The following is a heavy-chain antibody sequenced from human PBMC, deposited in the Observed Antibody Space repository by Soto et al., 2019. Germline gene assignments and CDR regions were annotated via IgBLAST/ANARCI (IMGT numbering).Heavy chain of an antibody. D-gene: IGHD6-19*01. CDR1: GGSISSYY. V-gene: IGHV4-59*01. CDR2: IYYSGST. CDR3: ARQKWLVLNAFDI. Sequence: SETLSLTCTVSGGSISSYYWSWIRQPPGKGLEWIGYIYYSGSTNYNPSLKSRVTISVDTSKNQFSLKLSSVTAADTAVYYCARQKWLVLNAFDIWGQGTMVNVSS. J-gene: IGHJ3*02.